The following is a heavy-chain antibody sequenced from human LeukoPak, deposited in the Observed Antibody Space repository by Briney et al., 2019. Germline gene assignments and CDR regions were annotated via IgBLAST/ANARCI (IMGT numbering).Heavy chain of an antibody. CDR1: GFTFSRYA. J-gene: IGHJ4*02. V-gene: IGHV3-23*01. D-gene: IGHD4/OR15-4a*01. Sequence: GGSLRLSCAASGFTFSRYAMSWVRQAPGKGLEWVSSIGGSDGRTYYAKSVMGRFAISRDNSKNTLSLQMNSLRVEDTAVYFCADPPNADYWGQGTLVTVSS. CDR3: ADPPNADY. CDR2: IGGSDGRT.